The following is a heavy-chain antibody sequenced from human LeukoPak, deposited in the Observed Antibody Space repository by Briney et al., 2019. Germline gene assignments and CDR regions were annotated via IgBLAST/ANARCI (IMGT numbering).Heavy chain of an antibody. Sequence: PGGSLRLSCAASGFTFSSYSMNWVRQAPGKGLEWVSYISSSSSTIYYADSVKGRFTISRDNSKNTLYLQMNSLRAEDTAVYYCAKDEGTYYYDSSGPYWGQGTLVTVSS. CDR2: ISSSSSTI. CDR3: AKDEGTYYYDSSGPY. J-gene: IGHJ4*02. V-gene: IGHV3-48*01. CDR1: GFTFSSYS. D-gene: IGHD3-22*01.